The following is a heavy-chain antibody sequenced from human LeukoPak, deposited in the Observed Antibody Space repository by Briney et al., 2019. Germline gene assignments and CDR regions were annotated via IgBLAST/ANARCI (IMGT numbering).Heavy chain of an antibody. D-gene: IGHD6-13*01. CDR2: IRYDGSNK. Sequence: GGSLRLSCAASGFPFSSYGMHWVRQAPGKGLEGVAYIRYDGSNKYYEDSVKGRFTISRDNAKNSLYLQMNSLRAEDTAVYYCARDPQDSSSWYFDYWGQGTLVTVSS. CDR3: ARDPQDSSSWYFDY. V-gene: IGHV3-30*02. CDR1: GFPFSSYG. J-gene: IGHJ4*02.